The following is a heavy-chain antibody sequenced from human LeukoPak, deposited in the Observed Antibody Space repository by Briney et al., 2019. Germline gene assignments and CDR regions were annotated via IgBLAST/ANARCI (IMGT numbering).Heavy chain of an antibody. J-gene: IGHJ4*02. Sequence: GGSLRLSCAASGFTFSSYGMHWVRQAPGKGLEWVSYISSSSSTIYYADSVKGRFTISRDNAKNSLYLQMNSLRAEDTAVYYCARDSVHFLVVAATYYFDYWGQGTLVTVSS. D-gene: IGHD2-15*01. V-gene: IGHV3-48*01. CDR3: ARDSVHFLVVAATYYFDY. CDR2: ISSSSSTI. CDR1: GFTFSSYG.